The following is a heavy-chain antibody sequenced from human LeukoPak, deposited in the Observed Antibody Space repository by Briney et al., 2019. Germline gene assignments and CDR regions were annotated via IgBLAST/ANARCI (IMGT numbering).Heavy chain of an antibody. J-gene: IGHJ4*02. CDR1: GFTSSSYW. CDR2: IKQDGSEK. V-gene: IGHV3-7*01. CDR3: ARDRGCSGWSEFDY. Sequence: PGGSLRLSCAASGFTSSSYWMSCVRQAPGKGLEWVANIKQDGSEKYYVDSVKGRFTISRDNAKNSLYLQMNSLRAEDTAVYYCARDRGCSGWSEFDYWGQGTLVTVSS. D-gene: IGHD6-19*01.